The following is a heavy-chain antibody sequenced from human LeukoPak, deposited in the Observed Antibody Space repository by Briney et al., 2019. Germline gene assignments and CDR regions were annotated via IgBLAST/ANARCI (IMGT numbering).Heavy chain of an antibody. Sequence: PSETLSLTCAVYGGSFSGYYWSWIRQPPGKGLKWIGEINHSGSTNYNPSLKSRVTISVDTSKNQFSLKLNSVTAADTAVYYCARVDRIAAAGVDYWGQGTLVTVSS. D-gene: IGHD6-13*01. CDR2: INHSGST. J-gene: IGHJ4*02. CDR3: ARVDRIAAAGVDY. V-gene: IGHV4-34*01. CDR1: GGSFSGYY.